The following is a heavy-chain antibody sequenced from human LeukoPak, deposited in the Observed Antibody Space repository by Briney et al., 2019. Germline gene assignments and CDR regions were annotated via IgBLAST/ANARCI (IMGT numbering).Heavy chain of an antibody. CDR2: IIPIFGTA. CDR3: ARDQIGCNWKGGYYFDY. CDR1: GGTFSSYA. D-gene: IGHD1-1*01. J-gene: IGHJ4*02. V-gene: IGHV1-69*06. Sequence: SVKVSCKASGGTFSSYAISWVRQAPGQGLEWMGGIIPIFGTANYAQKFQGRVTITADKSTSTAYMELSSLRSEDTAVYYCARDQIGCNWKGGYYFDYWGQGTLVTVSS.